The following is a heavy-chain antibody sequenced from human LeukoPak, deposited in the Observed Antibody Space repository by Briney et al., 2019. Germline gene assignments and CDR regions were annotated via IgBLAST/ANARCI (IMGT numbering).Heavy chain of an antibody. V-gene: IGHV3-23*01. CDR3: AKPISGGLAVTADWFHP. CDR2: INVNSGTT. D-gene: IGHD6-19*01. CDR1: GFAFSVSA. Sequence: GGSLRLSCTASGFAFSVSAMSWLRPPPGEGLEWVSTINVNSGTTSYAASVRGRFTISRYNSKNTLYLQLNTLRADDTATYYCAKPISGGLAVTADWFHPWGQGTLVVVSS. J-gene: IGHJ5*01.